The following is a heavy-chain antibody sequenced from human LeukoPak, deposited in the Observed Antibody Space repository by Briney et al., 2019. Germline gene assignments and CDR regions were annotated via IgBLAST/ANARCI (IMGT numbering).Heavy chain of an antibody. CDR3: AKDHGVYGSGSYETFDP. CDR2: IYNGGAT. CDR1: GFIVSNYY. V-gene: IGHV3-53*01. J-gene: IGHJ5*02. Sequence: GGSLRLSCAASGFIVSNYYMNWVRQAPGKGLECVSVIYNGGATYYADSVKGRFTISRDNSKNTLYLQMNSLRAEDTAVYYCAKDHGVYGSGSYETFDPWGQGTLVTVSS. D-gene: IGHD3-10*01.